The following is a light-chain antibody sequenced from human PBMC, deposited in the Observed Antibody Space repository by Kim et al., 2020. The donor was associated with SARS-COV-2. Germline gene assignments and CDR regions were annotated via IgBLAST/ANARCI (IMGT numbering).Light chain of an antibody. CDR1: QRVSSSY. CDR2: GAS. V-gene: IGKV3-20*01. CDR3: QQYDSSPIT. J-gene: IGKJ5*01. Sequence: SPGERATRSCRASQRVSSSYLAWYQQKAAQAPRLLIYGASSRATGIPVRFSGSGSGTDFTLTISRLEPEDFAVYYCQQYDSSPITFGQGTRLEIK.